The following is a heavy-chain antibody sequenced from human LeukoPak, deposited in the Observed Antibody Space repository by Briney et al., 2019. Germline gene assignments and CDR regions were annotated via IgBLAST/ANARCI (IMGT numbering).Heavy chain of an antibody. CDR1: GFTFSGYA. CDR3: VKDRYSSGWPRSAFDI. Sequence: GGSLRLSCSASGFTFSGYAMHWVRQAPGKGLEYVSAIRGSGGSTYYADSVKGGFSISRDKSTNTLYLQMSRLRVEDTAVYYCVKDRYSSGWPRSAFDIWGQGTMFTVSS. D-gene: IGHD6-19*01. J-gene: IGHJ3*02. V-gene: IGHV3-64D*09. CDR2: IRGSGGST.